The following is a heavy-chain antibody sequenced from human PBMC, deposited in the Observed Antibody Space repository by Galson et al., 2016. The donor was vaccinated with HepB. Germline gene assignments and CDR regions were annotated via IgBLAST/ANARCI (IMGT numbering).Heavy chain of an antibody. CDR1: GFPVTDLS. D-gene: IGHD3-16*01. J-gene: IGHJ4*02. CDR3: VTEGGN. V-gene: IGHV1-24*01. CDR2: FELEDGET. Sequence: SVKVSCKVSGFPVTDLSIYWVRQAPGKGLEWMGGFELEDGETVHAQKFQGRVTMTEDTSTDTAYMELSRLTSGDTAVYYCVTEGGNWGQGVLVTDSS.